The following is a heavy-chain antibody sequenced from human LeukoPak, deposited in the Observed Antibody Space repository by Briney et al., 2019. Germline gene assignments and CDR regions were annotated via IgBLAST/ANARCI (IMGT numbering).Heavy chain of an antibody. Sequence: SVKVSCKASGGTFSSYAISWVRQAPGQGLEWMGRIIPILGTANYAQKFQGRVTITTDESTSTAYMELSSLRSEDTAVYYCARDLKGSGWEGAFDPWGQGTLVTVSS. CDR2: IIPILGTA. CDR3: ARDLKGSGWEGAFDP. J-gene: IGHJ5*02. V-gene: IGHV1-69*11. D-gene: IGHD6-19*01. CDR1: GGTFSSYA.